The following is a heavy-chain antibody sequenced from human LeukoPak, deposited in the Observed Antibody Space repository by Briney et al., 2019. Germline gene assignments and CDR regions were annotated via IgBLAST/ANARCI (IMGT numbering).Heavy chain of an antibody. J-gene: IGHJ4*02. D-gene: IGHD4-17*01. CDR3: AKDKYTWVDNGDPLDF. Sequence: PGGSLRLSCAASKFTFSSYAMNWVRQAPGKGLEWVSGISASGGATYYADSVKGRFIISRDNSKSTVSLLMNSLTAEDTAIYYCAKDKYTWVDNGDPLDFWGQGTLVSVSS. CDR2: ISASGGAT. V-gene: IGHV3-23*01. CDR1: KFTFSSYA.